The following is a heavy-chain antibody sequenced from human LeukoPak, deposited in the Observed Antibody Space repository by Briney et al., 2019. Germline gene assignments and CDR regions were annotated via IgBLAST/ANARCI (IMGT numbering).Heavy chain of an antibody. D-gene: IGHD2-21*01. V-gene: IGHV4-38-2*02. J-gene: IGHJ6*03. CDR2: IYHSGST. Sequence: NTSETLSLTCTVSGYSISSGYYWGWIRQPPGKGLEWIGSIYHSGSTYYNPSLKGRVTISVDTSKNQFSLKLSSVTAADTAVYYYSREDCHYYYYMDVWGKGTTVTVSS. CDR1: GYSISSGYY. CDR3: SREDCHYYYYMDV.